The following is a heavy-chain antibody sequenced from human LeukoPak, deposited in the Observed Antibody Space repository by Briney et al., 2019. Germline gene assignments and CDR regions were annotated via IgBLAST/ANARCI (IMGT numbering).Heavy chain of an antibody. CDR3: ARGETGYSYVFDY. D-gene: IGHD5-18*01. V-gene: IGHV4-34*01. CDR2: INHSGST. Sequence: SETLSLTCAVYGGSFSGYYWSWIRQPPGKGLEWIGEINHSGSTNYNPSLKSRVTISVDMSKNQFSLKLSSVTAADTAVYYCARGETGYSYVFDYWGQGTLVTVSS. J-gene: IGHJ4*02. CDR1: GGSFSGYY.